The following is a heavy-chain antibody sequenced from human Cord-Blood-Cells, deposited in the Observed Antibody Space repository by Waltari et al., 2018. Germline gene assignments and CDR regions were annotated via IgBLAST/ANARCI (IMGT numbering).Heavy chain of an antibody. CDR2: ISYDGSNK. J-gene: IGHJ4*02. V-gene: IGHV3-30*18. Sequence: ESGGGVVQPGRSLRLSCAASGFTFSSYGMHWVRQAPGKGLEWVAVISYDGSNKYYADSVKGRFTISRDNSKNTLYLQMNSLRAEDTAVYYCAKDVKKYCSGGSCYFDYWGQGTLVTVSS. CDR1: GFTFSSYG. D-gene: IGHD2-15*01. CDR3: AKDVKKYCSGGSCYFDY.